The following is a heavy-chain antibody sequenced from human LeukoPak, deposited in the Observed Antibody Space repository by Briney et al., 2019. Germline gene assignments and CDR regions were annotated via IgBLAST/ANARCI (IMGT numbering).Heavy chain of an antibody. Sequence: TGGSLILSCAASGFTFSSYGMTWVRQAPGKGLEWVSGISGSGGSTSYADSVKGRFTISRDNSKNTLYLQMNSLGVEDTAVHYCVRVRGSYPNNNFDYWGQGTLVTVSS. V-gene: IGHV3-23*01. CDR2: ISGSGGST. D-gene: IGHD1-26*01. CDR3: VRVRGSYPNNNFDY. J-gene: IGHJ4*02. CDR1: GFTFSSYG.